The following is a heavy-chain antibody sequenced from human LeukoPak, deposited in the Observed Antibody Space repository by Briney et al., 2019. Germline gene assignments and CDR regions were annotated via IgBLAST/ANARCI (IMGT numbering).Heavy chain of an antibody. CDR1: GGSISSGSYY. CDR3: AGVYGDYPILPTY. J-gene: IGHJ4*02. V-gene: IGHV4-61*02. D-gene: IGHD4-17*01. CDR2: IYTSGST. Sequence: PSESLSLTCTVSGGSISSGSYYWSWIRQPAGKGLEWIGRIYTSGSTNYNPSLKSRVTISVDTSKNQFSLKLSSVTAADTAVYYCAGVYGDYPILPTYWGQGTLVTVSS.